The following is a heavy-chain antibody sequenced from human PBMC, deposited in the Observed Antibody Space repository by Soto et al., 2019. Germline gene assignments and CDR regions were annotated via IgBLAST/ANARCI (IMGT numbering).Heavy chain of an antibody. CDR3: ARRFEGANPFDY. D-gene: IGHD1-26*01. J-gene: IGHJ4*02. V-gene: IGHV4-39*01. Sequence: SETLSLTCTVSGGSISSSSYYWGWIRQPPGRGLEWIGSIYYSGSTYYNPSLKSRVTISVDTSKNQFSLKLSSVTAADTAVYYCARRFEGANPFDYWGKGTLVTVSS. CDR2: IYYSGST. CDR1: GGSISSSSYY.